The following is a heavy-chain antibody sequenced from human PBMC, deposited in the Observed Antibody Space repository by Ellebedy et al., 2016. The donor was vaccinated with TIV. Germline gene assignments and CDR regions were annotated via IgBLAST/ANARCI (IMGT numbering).Heavy chain of an antibody. Sequence: GESLKISCAASGFTFSSYWMGWVRQAPGKGLEWVSSISGNTKYIYYADSVKGRFTISRDNARNSLYLEMKSLRAEDTGVYYCARPGGQSSDRKGSWGQGTMVTVSS. CDR2: ISGNTKYI. V-gene: IGHV3-21*03. CDR3: ARPGGQSSDRKGS. D-gene: IGHD6-25*01. CDR1: GFTFSSYW. J-gene: IGHJ5*02.